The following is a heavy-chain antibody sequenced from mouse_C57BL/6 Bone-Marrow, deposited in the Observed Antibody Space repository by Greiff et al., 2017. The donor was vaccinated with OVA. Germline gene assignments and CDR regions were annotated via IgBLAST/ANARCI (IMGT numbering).Heavy chain of an antibody. J-gene: IGHJ2*01. CDR2: IDPENGDT. CDR1: GFNIKDDY. Sequence: EVQLQESGAELVRPGPSVKLSCTASGFNIKDDYMHWVKQRPEQGLEWIGWIDPENGDTEYASKFQGKATITADTSSNTAYLQLSSLTSEDTAVYYCTSYGNFDYWGQGTTLTVSS. CDR3: TSYGNFDY. V-gene: IGHV14-4*01. D-gene: IGHD2-1*01.